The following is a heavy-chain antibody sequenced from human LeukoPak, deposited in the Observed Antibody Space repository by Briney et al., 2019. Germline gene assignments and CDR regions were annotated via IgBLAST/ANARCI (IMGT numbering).Heavy chain of an antibody. CDR1: GFTFSSYW. V-gene: IGHV3-74*01. J-gene: IGHJ4*02. CDR3: ARFYCSSSSCLEDY. Sequence: GGSLRLSCAASGFTFSSYWMHWVRQAPGKGLVWVSRINSDGGTTGHADSVKGRFTVSRDNAKNTLYLQMNSLRGEDTAVYYCARFYCSSSSCLEDYWGQGTLVTVSS. D-gene: IGHD2-2*01. CDR2: INSDGGTT.